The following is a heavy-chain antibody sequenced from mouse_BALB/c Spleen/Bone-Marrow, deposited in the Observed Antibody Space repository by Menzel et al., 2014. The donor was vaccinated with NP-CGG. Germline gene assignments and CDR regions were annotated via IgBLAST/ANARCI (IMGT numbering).Heavy chain of an antibody. V-gene: IGHV14-3*02. D-gene: IGHD2-4*01. CDR1: GFNIXDTY. CDR2: IDPANGNT. Sequence: EVHLVESGAELVKPGASVKLSCTASGFNIXDTYTHWVKQRPEQGLEWIGRIDPANGNTKYDPKFQGKATITADTSSNTAYLQLSSLTSEDTAVYYCAGFGITKEEGYYYAMDYWGQGTSVTVSS. J-gene: IGHJ4*01. CDR3: AGFGITKEEGYYYAMDY.